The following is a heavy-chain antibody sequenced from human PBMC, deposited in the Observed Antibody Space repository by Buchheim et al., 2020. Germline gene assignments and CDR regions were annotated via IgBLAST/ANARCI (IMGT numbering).Heavy chain of an antibody. J-gene: IGHJ4*02. CDR2: IYYSGST. CDR1: GGSFSGYY. V-gene: IGHV4-34*11. CDR3: ARLKVRSSGIDY. Sequence: QVQLQQWGAGLLKPSETLSLTCAVYGGSFSGYYWSWIRQPPGKGLEWIGYIYYSGSTNYNPSLKSRVTISVDTSKNQFSLKLSSVTAADTAVYYCARLKVRSSGIDYWGQGTL. D-gene: IGHD1-26*01.